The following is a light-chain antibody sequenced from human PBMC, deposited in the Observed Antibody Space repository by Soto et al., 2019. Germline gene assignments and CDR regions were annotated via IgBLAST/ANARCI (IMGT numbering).Light chain of an antibody. J-gene: IGKJ4*01. V-gene: IGKV3-20*01. Sequence: EIVLTQSPGTLSLSPGERATLSCSASQSVSSSYLAWYQQKPGQAPRLLIYGASSRATGIPDRFSGSGSGTDFTLTISRLEPEDFAVYYCQQYGSSPLLTFGGGTKMEIK. CDR1: QSVSSSY. CDR3: QQYGSSPLLT. CDR2: GAS.